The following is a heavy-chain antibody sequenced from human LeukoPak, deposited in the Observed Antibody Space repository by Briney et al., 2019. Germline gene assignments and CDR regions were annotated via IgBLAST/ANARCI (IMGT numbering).Heavy chain of an antibody. CDR1: GYILTGCH. CDR2: INPNSGDT. CDR3: ARDYCSSTSCLFDY. D-gene: IGHD2-2*01. Sequence: ASVKVSCKASGYILTGCHMHWVRQAPGQGLEWMGRINPNSGDTNYAQKFQGRVTMTRDTSISTAYMELSRLRSDDTAVYYCARDYCSSTSCLFDYWGQGTLVTVSS. V-gene: IGHV1-2*06. J-gene: IGHJ4*02.